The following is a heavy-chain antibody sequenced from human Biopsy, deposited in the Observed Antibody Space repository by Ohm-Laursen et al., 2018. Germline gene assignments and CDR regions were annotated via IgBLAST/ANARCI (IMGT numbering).Heavy chain of an antibody. CDR3: AADINVWNVNY. Sequence: ASVKVSCKVSGYTLTELSMYWVRQAPGRGLEWMGGFAPENGKTIYAQKFQGRVTMTEDTSTDTAYMELSSLRSEDTAVYYYAADINVWNVNYWGQGTQVTVSS. V-gene: IGHV1-24*01. CDR1: GYTLTELS. D-gene: IGHD1-1*01. CDR2: FAPENGKT. J-gene: IGHJ4*02.